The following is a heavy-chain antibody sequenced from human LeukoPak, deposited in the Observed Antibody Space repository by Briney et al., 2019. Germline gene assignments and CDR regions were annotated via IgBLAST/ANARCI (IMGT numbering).Heavy chain of an antibody. V-gene: IGHV3-64*01. J-gene: IGHJ4*02. Sequence: GGSLRLSCAASGFTFSHYSFHWVRQAPGKGLEYVSAINSNGDDTYYVNSVKGRFTISRDNSKNTLYLQMGNLRPEDMAVYYCARDPGRSPDYWGQGTLVTVSS. CDR1: GFTFSHYS. D-gene: IGHD1-26*01. CDR3: ARDPGRSPDY. CDR2: INSNGDDT.